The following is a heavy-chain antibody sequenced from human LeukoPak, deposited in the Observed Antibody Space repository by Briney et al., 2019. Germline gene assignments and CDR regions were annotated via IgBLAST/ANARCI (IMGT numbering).Heavy chain of an antibody. J-gene: IGHJ6*03. Sequence: KASETLSLTCTVSGGSISSYYWSWIRQPPGKGLEWIGYIYYSGSTNYNPSLKSRVTISVDTSKNQFSLKLSSVTAADTAVYYCARENWNHNDYYYYYMDVWGKGTTVTVSS. CDR3: ARENWNHNDYYYYYMDV. V-gene: IGHV4-59*01. CDR1: GGSISSYY. D-gene: IGHD1-14*01. CDR2: IYYSGST.